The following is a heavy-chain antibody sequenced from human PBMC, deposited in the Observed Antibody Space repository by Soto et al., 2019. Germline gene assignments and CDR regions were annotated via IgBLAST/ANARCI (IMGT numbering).Heavy chain of an antibody. D-gene: IGHD3-22*01. J-gene: IGHJ4*02. Sequence: RESLKISCKGSGYIFSIYWIGWVRQVPGKGLEWMGIIYPGDSDTRYNPSFQGQVTISVDKSTSTAYLRWNSLKASDTAIYYCARPEIPTRSSDYPYPFYHWGQGTLVTVSA. V-gene: IGHV5-51*01. CDR1: GYIFSIYW. CDR2: IYPGDSDT. CDR3: ARPEIPTRSSDYPYPFYH.